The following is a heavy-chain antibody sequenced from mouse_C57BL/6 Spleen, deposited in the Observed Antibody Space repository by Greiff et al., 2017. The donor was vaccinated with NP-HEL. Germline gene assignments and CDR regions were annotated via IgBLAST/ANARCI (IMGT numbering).Heavy chain of an antibody. J-gene: IGHJ2*01. CDR3: ARDYGSSYYFDY. Sequence: EVKLVESGGGLVKPGGSLKLSCAASGFTFSDYGMHWVRQAPEKGLEWVAYISSGSSTIYSADTVKGRFTISRDNAKNTLFLQMTSLRSEDTAMYYCARDYGSSYYFDYWGKGTTLTVSS. D-gene: IGHD1-1*01. V-gene: IGHV5-17*01. CDR2: ISSGSSTI. CDR1: GFTFSDYG.